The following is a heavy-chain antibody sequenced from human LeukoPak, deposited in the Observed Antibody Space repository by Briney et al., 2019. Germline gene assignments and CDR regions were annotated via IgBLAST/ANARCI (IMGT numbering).Heavy chain of an antibody. D-gene: IGHD6-13*01. J-gene: IGHJ6*02. CDR3: VRHPAAGGTGFYGMDV. CDR1: GGSISSSTYY. Sequence: KSSGTLSLTCTVSGGSISSSTYYWGWIRQPPGRGLEWIGTIYYSGSTYYNPSLRSRVTVSVDTSKNQFSLKVSSVTAADTAVYYCVRHPAAGGTGFYGMDVWGQGTTVTVSS. CDR2: IYYSGST. V-gene: IGHV4-39*01.